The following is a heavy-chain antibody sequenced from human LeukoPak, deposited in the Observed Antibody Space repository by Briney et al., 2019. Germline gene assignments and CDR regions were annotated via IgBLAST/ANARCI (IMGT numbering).Heavy chain of an antibody. V-gene: IGHV3-66*01. D-gene: IGHD3-10*01. CDR2: INSGGNT. CDR1: GFTVSSNH. CDR3: ARDLAYYASGKQNY. J-gene: IGHJ4*02. Sequence: GGSLGLSCAASGFTVSSNHMSWVRQAPGKGLEWVSVINSGGNTYYADSVKGRFTISRDNSKNTLYLQMNSLRAEDSAVYYCARDLAYYASGKQNYWGQGTLVTVSS.